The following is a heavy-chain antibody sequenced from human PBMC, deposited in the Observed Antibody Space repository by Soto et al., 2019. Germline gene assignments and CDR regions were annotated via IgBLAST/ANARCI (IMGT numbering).Heavy chain of an antibody. J-gene: IGHJ5*02. Sequence: GGSLRLSCAASGLTFSSYAMIWVRQAPGKGLEWVSAISGSGGSTYYADSVKGRFTISRDNSKNTLYLQMNSLRAEDTAVYYCAKARTRYSSSSEVWSDPWGQGTLVTVSS. CDR3: AKARTRYSSSSEVWSDP. D-gene: IGHD6-6*01. CDR2: ISGSGGST. V-gene: IGHV3-23*01. CDR1: GLTFSSYA.